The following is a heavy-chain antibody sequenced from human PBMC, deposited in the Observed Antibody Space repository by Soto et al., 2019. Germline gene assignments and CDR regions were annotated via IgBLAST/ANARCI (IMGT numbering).Heavy chain of an antibody. V-gene: IGHV3-23*01. D-gene: IGHD1-26*01. CDR2: LTGSSSNT. CDR1: GFSFRNYA. Sequence: EVQLLESGGGLVQPGGSLRLSCAASGFSFRNYAMNWVRQAPGKGLEWVSTLTGSSSNTYYADSVKGRFDISRYNYRNTLHLRMHRLTSEATAVYYCAHGRATSGLLPHDWWGKGTLATVPP. J-gene: IGHJ4*02. CDR3: AHGRATSGLLPHDW.